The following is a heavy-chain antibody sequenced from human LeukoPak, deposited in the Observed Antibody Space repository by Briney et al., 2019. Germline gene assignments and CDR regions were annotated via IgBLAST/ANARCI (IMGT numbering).Heavy chain of an antibody. D-gene: IGHD3-3*01. CDR2: ISSSSSTI. CDR3: ARDFRDPLTYYDFWSGYYTTGLDYYYGMDV. J-gene: IGHJ6*02. Sequence: PGGSLRLSCAASGFTFSSYAMSWVRQAPGKGLEWVSYISSSSSTIYYADSVKGRFTISRDNAKNSLYLQMNSLRDEDTAVYYCARDFRDPLTYYDFWSGYYTTGLDYYYGMDVWGQGTTVTVSS. V-gene: IGHV3-48*02. CDR1: GFTFSSYA.